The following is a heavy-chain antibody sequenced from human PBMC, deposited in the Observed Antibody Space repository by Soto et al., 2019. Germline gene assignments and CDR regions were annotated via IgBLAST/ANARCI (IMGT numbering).Heavy chain of an antibody. Sequence: QVQLVQSGAEVKKPGSSVKVSCKASGDTFSSYAINWVRQAPGQGLEWMGGIIPMFGTANYAQKFKGRVTITAGESTSTVYMELSSLSSEDTAVYYCERVGPAHYYDSSGYYSPLDYWGQGTLVTVSS. D-gene: IGHD3-22*01. CDR3: ERVGPAHYYDSSGYYSPLDY. CDR2: IIPMFGTA. J-gene: IGHJ4*02. V-gene: IGHV1-69*01. CDR1: GDTFSSYA.